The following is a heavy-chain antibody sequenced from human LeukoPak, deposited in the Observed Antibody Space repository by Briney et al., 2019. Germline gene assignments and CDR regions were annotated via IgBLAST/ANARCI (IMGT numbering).Heavy chain of an antibody. Sequence: SGPALVKPTQTLTLTCTFSGFSLSTSGMRVSWIRQPPGKALEWLARIDWDDDKFYSTSLKTRLTISKDTSKNQVVLTMANMDPVNTATYYCAQMTRCTSTSCFFDSGGKEPRVPVSS. CDR1: GFSLSTSGMR. J-gene: IGHJ4*02. D-gene: IGHD2-2*01. CDR3: AQMTRCTSTSCFFDS. CDR2: IDWDDDK. V-gene: IGHV2-70*04.